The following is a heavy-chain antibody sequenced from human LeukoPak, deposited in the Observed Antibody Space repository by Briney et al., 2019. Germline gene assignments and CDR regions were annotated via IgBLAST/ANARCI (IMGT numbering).Heavy chain of an antibody. CDR1: GGSISSYY. D-gene: IGHD3-10*01. J-gene: IGHJ5*02. Sequence: SETLSLTCTVSGGSISSYYWSWIRQPPGKGLEWLGYIYYSGSTNYNPSLKSRATISVDTSKNQFSLKLSSVTAADTAVYYCARRPSGSGSYGFDPWGQGTLVTVSS. V-gene: IGHV4-59*01. CDR3: ARRPSGSGSYGFDP. CDR2: IYYSGST.